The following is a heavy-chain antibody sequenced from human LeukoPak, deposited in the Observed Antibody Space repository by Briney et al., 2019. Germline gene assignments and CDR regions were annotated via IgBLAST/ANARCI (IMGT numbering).Heavy chain of an antibody. CDR3: ARVGSSIDY. Sequence: GASVKVSCKSSGYTFTNYAVSWLRQAPGQGLEWMGWISAYNYNTNYAQKFQGRVTMTTDTSTSTAYMELRDLRYADAAVYYCARVGSSIDYWGQGTLVTVSS. D-gene: IGHD3-10*01. J-gene: IGHJ4*02. V-gene: IGHV1-18*01. CDR2: ISAYNYNT. CDR1: GYTFTNYA.